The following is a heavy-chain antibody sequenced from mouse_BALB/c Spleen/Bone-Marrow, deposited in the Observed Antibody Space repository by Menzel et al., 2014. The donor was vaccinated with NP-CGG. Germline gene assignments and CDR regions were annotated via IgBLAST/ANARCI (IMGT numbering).Heavy chain of an antibody. D-gene: IGHD2-3*01. J-gene: IGHJ2*01. CDR1: GYTFXSYW. V-gene: IGHV1-9*01. CDR3: ARKEGYDGYPDY. Sequence: VQLQQSGAELMKPGASVKISCKATGYTFXSYWIEWVKQRPGHGLEWIGEILPGSGSTNYNEKFKGKATFTADTSSNTAYMQLSSLTSEDSAVYYCARKEGYDGYPDYWGQGTTLTVSS. CDR2: ILPGSGST.